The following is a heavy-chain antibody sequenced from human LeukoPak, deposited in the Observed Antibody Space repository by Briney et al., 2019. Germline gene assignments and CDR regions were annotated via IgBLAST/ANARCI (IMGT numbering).Heavy chain of an antibody. D-gene: IGHD6-13*01. J-gene: IGHJ6*03. V-gene: IGHV1-8*03. CDR1: GYTFTSYD. CDR2: MNPNSGNT. Sequence: ASVKVSCKASGYTFTSYDINWVRQATGQGLEWMGWMNPNSGNTGYAQKFQGRVTITRNTSISTAYMELSSLRSEDTAVYYCARHRNRIAAAGNYYYYYMDVWGKGTTVTISS. CDR3: ARHRNRIAAAGNYYYYYMDV.